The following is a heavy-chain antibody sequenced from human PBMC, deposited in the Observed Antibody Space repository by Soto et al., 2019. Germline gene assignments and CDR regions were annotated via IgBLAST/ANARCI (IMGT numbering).Heavy chain of an antibody. CDR1: GFAFSSFA. CDR2: ISGVSDTA. V-gene: IGHV3-23*01. CDR3: AKASGYSSGWCHY. J-gene: IGHJ4*02. D-gene: IGHD6-19*01. Sequence: EVQLLDSGGGLVQPGGSLRLSCAASGFAFSSFAMTWVRQALGKGLEWVSTISGVSDTADYADSVKGRFTISRDNSKNTLYLQMNSLRAEDTAVYFCAKASGYSSGWCHYWGQGTLVTVSS.